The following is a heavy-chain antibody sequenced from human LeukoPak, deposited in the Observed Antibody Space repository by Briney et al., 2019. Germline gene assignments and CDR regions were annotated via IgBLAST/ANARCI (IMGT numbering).Heavy chain of an antibody. CDR2: LIPIFCTA. V-gene: IGHV1-69*13. CDR3: VSTGAGSGRTFDY. D-gene: IGHD3-10*01. J-gene: IGHJ4*02. CDR1: GGTFSSYA. Sequence: ASVKVSCKSSGGTFSSYAISWVRQASGQALEWMGGLIPIFCTANYAQKFHGRVTITAHESTSTAYMELSGLRAEDTAVYFCVSTGAGSGRTFDYWGQGTLVTVSS.